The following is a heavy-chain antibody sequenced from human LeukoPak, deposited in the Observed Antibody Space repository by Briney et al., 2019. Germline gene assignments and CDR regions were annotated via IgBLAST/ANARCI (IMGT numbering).Heavy chain of an antibody. V-gene: IGHV1-2*02. CDR3: ARGDVAAAGTPSRLGEHKIFDY. J-gene: IGHJ4*02. CDR1: GYTFTGYY. CDR2: INPNSGGT. D-gene: IGHD6-13*01. Sequence: ASVKVSCRASGYTFTGYYMHWVRQAPGQGLEWMGWINPNSGGTNYAQKFQGGVTMTRDTSISTAYMELSRLRSDDTAVYYCARGDVAAAGTPSRLGEHKIFDYWGQGTLVTVSS.